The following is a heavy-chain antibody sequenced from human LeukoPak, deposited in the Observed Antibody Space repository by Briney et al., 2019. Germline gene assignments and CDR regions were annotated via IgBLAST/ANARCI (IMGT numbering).Heavy chain of an antibody. CDR3: ARRGYYDSSGYDY. J-gene: IGHJ4*02. Sequence: LPGGSLRLSCAASGFTFSNYGMTWVRQAPGKGLDWVSAISVSGGITYYADSVKGRFTISRDKSKNALYLQMNSLRAEDTAIYYCARRGYYDSSGYDYWGQGTLVTVSS. CDR2: ISVSGGIT. CDR1: GFTFSNYG. D-gene: IGHD3-22*01. V-gene: IGHV3-23*01.